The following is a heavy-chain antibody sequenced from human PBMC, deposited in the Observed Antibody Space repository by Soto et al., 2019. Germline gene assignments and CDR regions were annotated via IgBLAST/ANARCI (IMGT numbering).Heavy chain of an antibody. CDR3: AKRQFGSGPTYYYYYGMDV. Sequence: PGGSLRLSCAASGFTFSSYAMSWVRQAPGKGLEWVSAISGSGGSTYYADSVKGRFTISRDNSKNTLYLQMNSLRAEDTAVYYCAKRQFGSGPTYYYYYGMDVWGQGTTVTVSS. V-gene: IGHV3-23*01. D-gene: IGHD3-3*01. CDR2: ISGSGGST. CDR1: GFTFSSYA. J-gene: IGHJ6*02.